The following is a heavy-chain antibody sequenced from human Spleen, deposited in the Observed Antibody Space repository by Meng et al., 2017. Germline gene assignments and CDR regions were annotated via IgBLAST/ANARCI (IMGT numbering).Heavy chain of an antibody. CDR2: IYYSGST. CDR3: ARVGEVAYNIDY. J-gene: IGHJ4*02. Sequence: QVQLQESGPGLVKPSQTLSLTGPVPGGSISSGDYYWCWIRQPPGKGLEWIGYIYYSGSTYYNPSLKSRVTISVDTSKNQFSLKLNSVTAADTAVYYCARVGEVAYNIDYWGQGTLVTVSS. CDR1: GGSISSGDYY. V-gene: IGHV4-30-4*01. D-gene: IGHD5-24*01.